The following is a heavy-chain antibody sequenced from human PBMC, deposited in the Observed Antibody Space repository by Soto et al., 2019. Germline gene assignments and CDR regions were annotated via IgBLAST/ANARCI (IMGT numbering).Heavy chain of an antibody. J-gene: IGHJ3*01. D-gene: IGHD6-19*01. CDR2: VSYDGSNK. CDR3: AKDLRVAGTFDV. CDR1: GFTFSSYG. V-gene: IGHV3-30*18. Sequence: QVQLVESGGGVVQPGRSLRLSCAASGFTFSSYGMHWVRQAPGKGLEWVAVVSYDGSNKYYADSVKGRFTISRDNSKNTRYLQMNSLRAEDTAVYYCAKDLRVAGTFDVWGQGTMVTVSS.